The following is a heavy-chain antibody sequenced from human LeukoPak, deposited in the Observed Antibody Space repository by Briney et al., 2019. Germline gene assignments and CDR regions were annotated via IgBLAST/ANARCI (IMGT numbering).Heavy chain of an antibody. D-gene: IGHD3/OR15-3a*01. V-gene: IGHV3-48*01. CDR2: ISSSGSTI. CDR1: GFTFSGYN. Sequence: PGGSLRLSCAASGFTFSGYNLNWVRQAPGEGLEWVSYISSSGSTIYYADSVKGRFTISRDNAKNSLFLQMNSLRAEDTAVYYCARDLDPLNYWGQGTLVTVSS. J-gene: IGHJ4*02. CDR3: ARDLDPLNY.